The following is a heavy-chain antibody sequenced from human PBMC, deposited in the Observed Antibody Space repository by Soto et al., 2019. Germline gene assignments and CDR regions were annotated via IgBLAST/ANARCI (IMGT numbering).Heavy chain of an antibody. J-gene: IGHJ6*02. CDR1: GYSFTNYD. Sequence: QLVQSGAEVKKPGASVKVSCKASGYSFTNYDISWVRQAPGQGLEWMAWISAHNSNKHYAEKFQGRVSTTTDTSTSTAYMEVRTLKTDDTAVYYCARGLLAYFGMDVWGQGTTVTVS. CDR2: ISAHNSNK. CDR3: ARGLLAYFGMDV. D-gene: IGHD1-26*01. V-gene: IGHV1-18*01.